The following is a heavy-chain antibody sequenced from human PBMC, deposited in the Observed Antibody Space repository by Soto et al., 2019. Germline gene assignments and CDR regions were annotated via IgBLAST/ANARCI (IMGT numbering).Heavy chain of an antibody. CDR1: GFDFTTFS. J-gene: IGHJ4*02. V-gene: IGHV3-21*03. CDR3: ARAGFAAFDQ. CDR2: ISPSSPYT. Sequence: AGGSLRLSCAASGFDFTTFSMNWVRQAPGKGLEWVSFISPSSPYTSYADSVKGRFIISGDNAENSVYLQMNSLRAEDTGVYYCARAGFAAFDQWGQGTLVTVSS. D-gene: IGHD6-13*01.